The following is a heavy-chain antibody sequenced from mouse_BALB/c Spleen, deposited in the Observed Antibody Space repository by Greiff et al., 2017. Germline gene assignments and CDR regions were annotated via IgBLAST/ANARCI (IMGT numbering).Heavy chain of an antibody. V-gene: IGHV2-2-2*01. CDR1: GFSLTSYG. Sequence: QVQLKESGPGLVQPSQSLSITCTVSGFSLTSYGVHWVRQSPGKGLEWLGVIWSGGSTDYNAAFISRLSISKDNSKSQVFFKMNSLQADDTAIYYCVRNSLLFFDYWGQGTTLTVSS. J-gene: IGHJ2*01. CDR3: VRNSLLFFDY. CDR2: IWSGGST. D-gene: IGHD1-2*01.